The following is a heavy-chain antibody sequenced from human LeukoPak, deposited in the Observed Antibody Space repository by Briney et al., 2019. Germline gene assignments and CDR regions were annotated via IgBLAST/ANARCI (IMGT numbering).Heavy chain of an antibody. CDR2: IYPGDSDT. J-gene: IGHJ3*02. CDR1: GYSFTKYW. D-gene: IGHD3-10*01. CDR3: ARSDGITMVRGVIDAFDI. V-gene: IGHV5-51*01. Sequence: GESLKISCQASGYSFTKYWIGWVRQMSGKGLEWMGIIYPGDSDTRYSPSFQGQVTISADKSISTAYLQWSSLKASDTAMYYCARSDGITMVRGVIDAFDIWGQGTMVTVSS.